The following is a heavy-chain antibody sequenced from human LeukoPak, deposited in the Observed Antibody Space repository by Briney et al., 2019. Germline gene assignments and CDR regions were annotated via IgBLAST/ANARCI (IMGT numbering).Heavy chain of an antibody. D-gene: IGHD3-10*01. Sequence: SETLFLTCTVSVGSISKSYWSWIRQHPGNGLEWIGYIPYTGSLTYNSSLKSRVTISLGTAQNQFSMKLSSVTPADTAVYYCAKTAKYYYGSETYYFFEYWGQGTLVTVSS. V-gene: IGHV4-59*01. CDR1: VGSISKSY. CDR2: IPYTGSL. CDR3: AKTAKYYYGSETYYFFEY. J-gene: IGHJ4*02.